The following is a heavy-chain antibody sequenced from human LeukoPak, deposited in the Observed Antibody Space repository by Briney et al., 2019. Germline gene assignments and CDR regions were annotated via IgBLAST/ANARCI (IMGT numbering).Heavy chain of an antibody. CDR1: GFTFSSYA. V-gene: IGHV3-11*04. CDR3: ARTSSSWYQPRTKHAFDI. CDR2: ISSSGSTI. D-gene: IGHD6-13*01. J-gene: IGHJ3*02. Sequence: GGSLRLSCAASGFTFSSYAMSWIRQAPGKGLEWVSYISSSGSTIYYADSVKGRFTISRDNAKNSLYLQMNSLRAEDTAVYYCARTSSSWYQPRTKHAFDIWGQGTMVTVSS.